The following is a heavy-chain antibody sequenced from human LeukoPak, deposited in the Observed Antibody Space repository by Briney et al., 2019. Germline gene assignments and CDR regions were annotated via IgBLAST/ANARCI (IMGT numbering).Heavy chain of an antibody. D-gene: IGHD6-13*01. V-gene: IGHV3-30*14. CDR3: ARAAYSSTWYSRYFDL. J-gene: IGHJ2*01. CDR2: ISYDGSNK. Sequence: SGGSLRLSCAASGFTFSSYVMHWVRQAPGKGLEWVAVISYDGSNKYYADSVKGRFTISRENAKNSLYLQMNSLRAGDTAVYYCARAAYSSTWYSRYFDLWGRGTLVTVSS. CDR1: GFTFSSYV.